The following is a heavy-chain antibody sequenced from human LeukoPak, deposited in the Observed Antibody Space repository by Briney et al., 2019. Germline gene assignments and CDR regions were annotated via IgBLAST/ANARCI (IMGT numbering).Heavy chain of an antibody. D-gene: IGHD6-13*01. Sequence: GRSLRLSCAASGFTFSSYGMHWVRQAPGKGLEWVAVISYDGSNKYYADSVKGRFTISRDNSKNTLYLQMNSLRAEDTAVYYCAKDLTLGIAAAGQRGSFDYWGQGTLVTVSS. CDR3: AKDLTLGIAAAGQRGSFDY. CDR1: GFTFSSYG. CDR2: ISYDGSNK. J-gene: IGHJ4*02. V-gene: IGHV3-30*18.